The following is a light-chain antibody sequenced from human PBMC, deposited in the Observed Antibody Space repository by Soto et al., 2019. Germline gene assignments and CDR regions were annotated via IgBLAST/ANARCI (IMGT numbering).Light chain of an antibody. CDR1: QSVSSY. Sequence: ELVFPPSPATLSLSPVERATLSGRASQSVSSYLAWYQQKPGQAPRLLIYDASNRATGIPARFSGSGSGTDFTLTISSLEPEEFAVYYCQQRSNWPTCGQGTKVDIK. CDR3: QQRSNWPT. J-gene: IGKJ1*01. V-gene: IGKV3-11*01. CDR2: DAS.